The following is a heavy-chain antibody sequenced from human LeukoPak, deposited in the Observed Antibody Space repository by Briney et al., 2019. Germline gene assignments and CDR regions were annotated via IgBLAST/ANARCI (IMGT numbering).Heavy chain of an antibody. CDR1: GFTFSSYS. CDR2: ISNSGNTI. V-gene: IGHV3-48*04. CDR3: VRGVGVSRFNYLDS. D-gene: IGHD6-13*01. Sequence: PGGSLRLSCAASGFTFSSYSMNWVRQAPGKGLEWVSYISNSGNTIYYADSVKGRFTISRDNAKNSLYLQTNSLRAEDTAVYYCVRGVGVSRFNYLDSWGQGTLVIVSS. J-gene: IGHJ4*02.